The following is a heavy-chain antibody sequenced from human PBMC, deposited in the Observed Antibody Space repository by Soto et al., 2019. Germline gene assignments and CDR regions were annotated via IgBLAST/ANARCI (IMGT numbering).Heavy chain of an antibody. CDR3: ARVEGDGYNYNNWFDP. V-gene: IGHV4-59*01. Sequence: SETLSLTCSVLGSSLSSYYWSWIRQPPGKGLEWIGYVYYSGRTNYSPSLKSRVTISVDTSKNQFSLKLDSVTPADTAVYYCARVEGDGYNYNNWFDPWGRGTLVTVSS. CDR2: VYYSGRT. CDR1: GSSLSSYY. J-gene: IGHJ5*02. D-gene: IGHD5-12*01.